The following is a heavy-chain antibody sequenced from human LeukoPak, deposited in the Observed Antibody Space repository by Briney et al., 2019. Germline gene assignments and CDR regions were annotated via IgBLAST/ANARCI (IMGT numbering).Heavy chain of an antibody. CDR3: AKVASLCTSTSCVRGGFDY. Sequence: GGSLRLSCTASGFTFSSYSMNWVRQAPGKGLEWVSALSGSGGNTYYADSVKGRFTISRDNSKNTLYLQMNSLRAEDTAKYYCAKVASLCTSTSCVRGGFDYWGQGTLVTVSS. V-gene: IGHV3-23*01. CDR1: GFTFSSYS. D-gene: IGHD2-2*01. J-gene: IGHJ4*02. CDR2: LSGSGGNT.